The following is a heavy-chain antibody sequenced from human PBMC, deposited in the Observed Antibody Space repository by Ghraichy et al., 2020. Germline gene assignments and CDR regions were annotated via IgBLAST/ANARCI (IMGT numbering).Heavy chain of an antibody. V-gene: IGHV3-23*01. J-gene: IGHJ4*02. D-gene: IGHD3-3*01. Sequence: GESLNISCAASGFTFSSYAMSWVRQAPGKGLEWVSAISGSGGSTYYADSVKGRFTISRDNSKNTLYLQMNSLRAEDTAVYYCAKIARITIFGVVIRPPDYWGQGTLVTVSS. CDR1: GFTFSSYA. CDR3: AKIARITIFGVVIRPPDY. CDR2: ISGSGGST.